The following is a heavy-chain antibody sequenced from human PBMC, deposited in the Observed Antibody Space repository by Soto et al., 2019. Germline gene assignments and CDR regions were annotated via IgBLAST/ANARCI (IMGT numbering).Heavy chain of an antibody. CDR3: ARDPPPPDY. V-gene: IGHV1-18*01. Sequence: QVQLVQSGAEVKKPGASVKVSCKASGYTFASYAISWMRQAPGQGLECMGWISAYTGNTNYAQKLQGRVTMTTDTPTSTAYMELRSLRSADTAVYYCARDPPPPDYGGQGTLVTVSS. CDR1: GYTFASYA. J-gene: IGHJ4*02. CDR2: ISAYTGNT.